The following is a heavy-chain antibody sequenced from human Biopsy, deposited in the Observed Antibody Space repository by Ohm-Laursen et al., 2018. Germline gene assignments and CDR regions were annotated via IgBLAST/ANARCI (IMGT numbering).Heavy chain of an antibody. Sequence: PSETLSLTCSVSGGSIISYYWTWIRQPPGKGLEWIGHVYNGGITKYNPSLKSRVTISKDTSKNQFSLQVNSVTAADTAVYYCARTPRDSFWSGSYKRGLWFDPWGQGTLVIVSS. CDR1: GGSIISYY. CDR3: ARTPRDSFWSGSYKRGLWFDP. J-gene: IGHJ5*02. CDR2: VYNGGIT. D-gene: IGHD3-3*01. V-gene: IGHV4-59*01.